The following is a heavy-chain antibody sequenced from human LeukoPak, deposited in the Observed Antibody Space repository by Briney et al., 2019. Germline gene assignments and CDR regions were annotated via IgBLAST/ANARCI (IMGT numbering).Heavy chain of an antibody. D-gene: IGHD4-17*01. CDR1: GFTFSAYA. J-gene: IGHJ3*02. CDR2: IRGGGGSA. V-gene: IGHV3-23*01. CDR3: ARDPNGDYIGAFDM. Sequence: GGSLRLSCTAPGFTFSAYAMMWVRQAPGKGPEWVSAIRGGGGSAFYADSVKGRFTISRDNSKYTLFLQMNSLRAEDTAVYYCARDPNGDYIGAFDMWGPGTMVTVSS.